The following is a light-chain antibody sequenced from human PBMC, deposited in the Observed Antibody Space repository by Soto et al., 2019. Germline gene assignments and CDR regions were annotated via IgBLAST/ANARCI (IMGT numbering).Light chain of an antibody. CDR1: SSNIGAGYD. CDR3: QSYDSSLSAL. Sequence: QSVLTQPPSVSGAPGQRVTISCTGSSSNIGAGYDVHWYRQLPGTAPKLLIYGNSNRPSGVPERFSGSKSGTSASLAITGLQAEDEADYYCQSYDSSLSALFGGGTQLTVL. CDR2: GNS. J-gene: IGLJ3*02. V-gene: IGLV1-40*01.